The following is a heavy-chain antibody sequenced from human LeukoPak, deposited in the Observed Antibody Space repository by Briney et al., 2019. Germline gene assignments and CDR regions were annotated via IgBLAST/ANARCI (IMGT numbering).Heavy chain of an antibody. Sequence: GGSLRLSCAASGFTFSSYAMSWVRQAPGKGLEWVSAISGSGGSTYYPDSVKGRFTISRDNSKNTLYLQMNSLRAEDTAVYYCASLPAAPTEGYYYYYMDVWGKGTTVTVSS. V-gene: IGHV3-23*01. J-gene: IGHJ6*03. CDR2: ISGSGGST. CDR1: GFTFSSYA. D-gene: IGHD2-2*01. CDR3: ASLPAAPTEGYYYYYMDV.